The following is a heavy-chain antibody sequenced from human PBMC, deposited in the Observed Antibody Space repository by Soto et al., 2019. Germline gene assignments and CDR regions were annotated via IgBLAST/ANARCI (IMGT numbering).Heavy chain of an antibody. D-gene: IGHD4-17*01. CDR3: ARSPENYGGNSGDFAFDI. J-gene: IGHJ3*02. CDR1: GGTFSSYA. Sequence: QVQLVQSGAEVKKPGSSVKVSCKASGGTFSSYAISWVRQAPGQGLEWMGGIIPIFGTANYAQKFQGRVTITADESTSTAYMELSSLRSEDTAVYYCARSPENYGGNSGDFAFDIWGQGTMVTVSS. CDR2: IIPIFGTA. V-gene: IGHV1-69*01.